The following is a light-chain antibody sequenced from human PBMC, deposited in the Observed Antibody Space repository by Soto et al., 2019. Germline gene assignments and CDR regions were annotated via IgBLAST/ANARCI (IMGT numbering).Light chain of an antibody. CDR1: KSDIGVYDF. CDR3: KSYAGSNTYV. Sequence: SGLTQPPSASGSPGQSVTMSCTGTKSDIGVYDFVSWYQHHPGKAPRLIIYEVVQRPSGVPDRFSGSKSGNTASLTVSGLQAADEADYFCKSYAGSNTYVFGSGTKVTVL. J-gene: IGLJ1*01. CDR2: EVV. V-gene: IGLV2-8*01.